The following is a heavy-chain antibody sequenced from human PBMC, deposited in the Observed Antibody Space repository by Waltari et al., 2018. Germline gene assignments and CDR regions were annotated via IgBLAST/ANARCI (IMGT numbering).Heavy chain of an antibody. CDR2: ISYDGSNK. Sequence: QVQLVESGGGVVQPGRSLRLSCAASGFTFSSYAMHWVRQAPGKGLEWVAVISYDGSNKYYADSLKGRFTISRDNSKNTLYLQMNSLRAEDTALYYCARENYDSSGYYLDYFDYWGQGTLVTVSS. D-gene: IGHD3-22*01. J-gene: IGHJ4*02. CDR1: GFTFSSYA. V-gene: IGHV3-30-3*01. CDR3: ARENYDSSGYYLDYFDY.